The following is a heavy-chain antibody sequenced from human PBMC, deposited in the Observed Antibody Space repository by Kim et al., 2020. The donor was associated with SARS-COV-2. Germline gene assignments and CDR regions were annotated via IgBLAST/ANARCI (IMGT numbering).Heavy chain of an antibody. J-gene: IGHJ4*02. D-gene: IGHD5-18*01. V-gene: IGHV3-30-3*01. CDR1: GFTFSSYA. CDR3: ARGTRWHALGGYSYGSFDY. CDR2: ISYDGSNK. Sequence: GGSLRLSCAASGFTFSSYAMHWVRQAPGKGLEWVAVISYDGSNKYYADSVKGRFTISRDNSKNTLYLQMNSLRAEDTAVYYCARGTRWHALGGYSYGSFDYWGQGTLVTVSS.